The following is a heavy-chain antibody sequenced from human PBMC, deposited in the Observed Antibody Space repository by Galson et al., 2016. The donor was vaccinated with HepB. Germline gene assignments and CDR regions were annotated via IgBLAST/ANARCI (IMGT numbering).Heavy chain of an antibody. CDR3: ARPHSSAYRNAFDI. D-gene: IGHD3-22*01. J-gene: IGHJ3*02. V-gene: IGHV3-21*01. CDR2: ITSNSNYI. CDR1: GFTFSISS. Sequence: SLRLSCAASGFTFSISSMNWVRQAPGKGLEWVSSITSNSNYIYYADSVKGRFTISRDNAKNTLYLQMNSLRVEDTALYYCARPHSSAYRNAFDIWGRGTMVTVSS.